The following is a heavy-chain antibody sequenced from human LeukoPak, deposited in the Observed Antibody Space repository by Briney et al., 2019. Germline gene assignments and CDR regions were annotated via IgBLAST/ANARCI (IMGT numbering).Heavy chain of an antibody. J-gene: IGHJ4*02. CDR1: GFTFSSYA. CDR2: IGSDGDTT. CDR3: ARDPDYNGNSYFDY. D-gene: IGHD4-23*01. V-gene: IGHV3-64*01. Sequence: GGSLRLSCAASGFTFSSYAMHWVRQAPGKGLEFVSAIGSDGDTTYYANSVKGRFTISGDNSKNTLYLQTGSLRAEDMAVYYCARDPDYNGNSYFDYWGQGTLVTVSS.